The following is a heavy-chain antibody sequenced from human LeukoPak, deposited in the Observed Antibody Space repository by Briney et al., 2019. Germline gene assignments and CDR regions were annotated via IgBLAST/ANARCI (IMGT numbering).Heavy chain of an antibody. J-gene: IGHJ3*02. Sequence: SETLSLTCAVYGGSFSGYYWSWIRQPPGKGLEWIGEINHSGSTNYNPSLKSRVTISVDTSKNQFSLKLSSVTAADTAVYYCARKQSRYFDWTRFHRDAFDIWGQGTMVTVSS. CDR1: GGSFSGYY. V-gene: IGHV4-34*01. D-gene: IGHD3-9*01. CDR3: ARKQSRYFDWTRFHRDAFDI. CDR2: INHSGST.